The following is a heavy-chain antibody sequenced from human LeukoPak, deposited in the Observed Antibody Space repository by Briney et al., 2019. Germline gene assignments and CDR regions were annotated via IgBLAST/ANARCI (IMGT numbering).Heavy chain of an antibody. D-gene: IGHD3-16*02. J-gene: IGHJ4*02. CDR3: APGRLGELSLLDY. V-gene: IGHV3-23*01. CDR1: GFTFSIYA. Sequence: GESLRLSCAASGFTFSIYAMSWVRQVPGKGLEWVSGLSSSGGTTYYADSVKGRFTISRDNSKNTLYLQMNSLRAEDTAVYYCAPGRLGELSLLDYWGQGTLVTVSS. CDR2: LSSSGGTT.